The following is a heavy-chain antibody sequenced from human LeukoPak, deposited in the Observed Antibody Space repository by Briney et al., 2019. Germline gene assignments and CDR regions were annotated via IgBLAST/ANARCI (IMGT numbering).Heavy chain of an antibody. CDR2: IYPGDSDT. D-gene: IGHD3-10*01. CDR3: ATYSSGMAYDYFDY. J-gene: IGHJ4*02. Sequence: GESLKISCKVSGYTFTSYWIGWVRQMPGKGLEWMGIIYPGDSDTRYSPSFQGQVTMSADKSISTAYLQWNSLKASDTAMYYCATYSSGMAYDYFDYWGQGTLVTVSS. CDR1: GYTFTSYW. V-gene: IGHV5-51*01.